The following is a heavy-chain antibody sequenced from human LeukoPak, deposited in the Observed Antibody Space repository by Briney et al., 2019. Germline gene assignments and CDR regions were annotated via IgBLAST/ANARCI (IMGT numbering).Heavy chain of an antibody. J-gene: IGHJ3*02. CDR1: GFTFSSYA. D-gene: IGHD6-19*01. CDR3: AQSVDPHDAFDI. CDR2: ISYDGSNK. Sequence: PGGSLRLSCAASGFTFSSYAMHWVRQAPGKGLEWVAVISYDGSNKYYADSVKGRFTISRDNSKNTLYLQMNSLGAEDTAVYYCAQSVDPHDAFDIWGQGTMVTVSS. V-gene: IGHV3-30-3*01.